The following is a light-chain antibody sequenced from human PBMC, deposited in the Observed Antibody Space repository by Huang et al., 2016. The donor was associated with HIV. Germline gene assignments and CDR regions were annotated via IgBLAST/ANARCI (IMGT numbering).Light chain of an antibody. J-gene: IGKJ1*01. CDR3: QQYYSIPQT. CDR2: WGS. V-gene: IGKV4-1*01. CDR1: QSVLYSSNSKNY. Sequence: DIVMTQSPDSLAVSLGERATIKCRSSQSVLYSSNSKNYLAWLQQKPGQAPRLFIYWGSSRESGVPYRFSGSGSGTDFTLTISSLEAEDAAVYYCQQYYSIPQTFGQGTKVEIK.